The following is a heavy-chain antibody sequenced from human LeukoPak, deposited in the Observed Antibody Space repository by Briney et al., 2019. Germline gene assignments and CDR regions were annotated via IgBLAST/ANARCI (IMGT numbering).Heavy chain of an antibody. D-gene: IGHD3-10*01. CDR1: GGSISSSSYY. V-gene: IGHV4-39*01. J-gene: IGHJ4*02. CDR3: ARHREDYYGSGHLFDY. CDR2: IYYSGST. Sequence: PSETLSLTCTVSGGSISSSSYYWGWIRQPPGKGLEWIGSIYYSGSTYYNPSLKSRVTISVDTSKNQFSLKLSSVTAADTAVYYCARHREDYYGSGHLFDYWGQGTLVTVSS.